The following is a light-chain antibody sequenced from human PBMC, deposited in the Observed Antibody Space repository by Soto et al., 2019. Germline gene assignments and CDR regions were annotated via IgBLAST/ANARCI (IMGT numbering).Light chain of an antibody. CDR2: GAS. CDR1: QSVSSY. Sequence: EIVLTQSPGTLSLSPGERATLSCRASQSVSSYLAWFQQKPGQAPRLLIYGASSRATGISDRFSGSGSGTDFTLTISRLEPEDFAVYYCQQYGSSPITFGQGTRLEIK. J-gene: IGKJ5*01. V-gene: IGKV3-20*01. CDR3: QQYGSSPIT.